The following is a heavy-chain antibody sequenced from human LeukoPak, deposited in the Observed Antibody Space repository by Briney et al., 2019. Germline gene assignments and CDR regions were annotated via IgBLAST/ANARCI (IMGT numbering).Heavy chain of an antibody. CDR1: GFTFSSCG. CDR3: AKDSAYYYDSSGYYYD. J-gene: IGHJ4*02. CDR2: IRYDGTNK. Sequence: AGGSLSLSCAASGFTFSSCGMRWVRQAPGRGLEWVAFIRYDGTNKYYADTVKGRFTIYRDNSKTTLYLQMNSLRAEDTAMYYCAKDSAYYYDSSGYYYDWGQGTLVTVSS. V-gene: IGHV3-30*02. D-gene: IGHD3-22*01.